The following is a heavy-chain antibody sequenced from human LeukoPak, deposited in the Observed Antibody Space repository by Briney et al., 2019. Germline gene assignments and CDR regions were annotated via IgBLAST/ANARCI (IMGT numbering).Heavy chain of an antibody. CDR1: GGSFSGYY. Sequence: SETLSLTCAVYGGSFSGYYWSWIRQPPGKELEWIGEINHSGSTYYNPSLKSRVTISVDTSKNQFSLKLSSVTAADTAVYYCARLGYFQHWGQGTLVTVSS. CDR3: ARLGYFQH. V-gene: IGHV4-34*01. J-gene: IGHJ1*01. CDR2: INHSGST.